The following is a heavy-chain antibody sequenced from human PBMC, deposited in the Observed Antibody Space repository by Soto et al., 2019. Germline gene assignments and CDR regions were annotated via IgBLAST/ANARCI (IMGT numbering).Heavy chain of an antibody. CDR1: GFTFSNYA. J-gene: IGHJ4*02. CDR3: EKRRYSYGPPDY. CDR2: SRGSGGGT. Sequence: EVQLLEAGGGLVQPGGYLRLSCAASGFTFSNYAMSWVRQAPGKGLEWVSASRGSGGGTYYAESVKGRFTISRDNYNNPLYLHLNSLRAEDTAVYYCEKRRYSYGPPDYWGQGTLVTVSS. V-gene: IGHV3-23*01. D-gene: IGHD5-18*01.